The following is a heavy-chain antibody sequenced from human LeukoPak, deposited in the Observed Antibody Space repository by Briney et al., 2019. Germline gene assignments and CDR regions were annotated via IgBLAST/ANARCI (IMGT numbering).Heavy chain of an antibody. D-gene: IGHD6-13*01. CDR1: GFTVSSNY. CDR3: ARDRAAGNWGYDY. J-gene: IGHJ4*02. Sequence: PGGSLRLSCAASGFTVSSNYKSWVRQAPGKGLEWVSVIYSGGSTYYADSVKGRFTISRDNSKNTLYLQMNSLRAEDTAVYYCARDRAAGNWGYDYWGQGTLVTVSS. V-gene: IGHV3-66*01. CDR2: IYSGGST.